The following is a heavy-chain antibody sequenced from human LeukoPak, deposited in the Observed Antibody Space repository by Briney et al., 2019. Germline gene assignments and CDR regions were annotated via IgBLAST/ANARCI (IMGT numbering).Heavy chain of an antibody. J-gene: IGHJ5*02. Sequence: GRSLRLSCAASGFTFSSYAMHWVRQAPGKGLEWVSAISGSGGSTYYADSVKGRFTISRDNSKNTLYLQMNSLRAEDTAVYYCAATPSTYEFGWFDPWAREPWSPSPQ. CDR2: ISGSGGST. CDR1: GFTFSSYA. CDR3: AATPSTYEFGWFDP. V-gene: IGHV3-23*01. D-gene: IGHD2-15*01.